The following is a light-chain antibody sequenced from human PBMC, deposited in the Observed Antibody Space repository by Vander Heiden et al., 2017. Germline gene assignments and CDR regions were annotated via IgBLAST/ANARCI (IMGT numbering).Light chain of an antibody. V-gene: IGKV4-1*01. Sequence: DLVMTQSPDPLAVSLGERATINFTSSQSVLYSSNNKNYLAWYQQRTGQPPKLLIYCASTRESGVPDRFSGSGSGTDFTLTIRRLQAEDVAVYYSQHYYLRPPPTFGPGTKVDIK. J-gene: IGKJ3*01. CDR1: QSVLYSSNNKNY. CDR3: QHYYLRPPPT. CDR2: CAS.